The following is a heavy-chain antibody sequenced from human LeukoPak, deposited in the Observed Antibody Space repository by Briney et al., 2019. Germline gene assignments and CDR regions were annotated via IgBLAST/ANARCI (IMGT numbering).Heavy chain of an antibody. Sequence: SETLSLTCTVSGGSISSSYYWGWIRQPPGKGLEWIASIYYSVSTYYNPSLKSRVTISVDTSKNQFSLKLSSVTAADTAVYYCASRSSITMVRGVIPYGMDVWGQGTTVTVSS. CDR2: IYYSVST. J-gene: IGHJ6*02. V-gene: IGHV4-39*07. CDR3: ASRSSITMVRGVIPYGMDV. CDR1: GGSISSSYY. D-gene: IGHD3-10*01.